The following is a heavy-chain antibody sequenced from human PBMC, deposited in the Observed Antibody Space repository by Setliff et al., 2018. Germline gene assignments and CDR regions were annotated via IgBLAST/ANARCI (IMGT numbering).Heavy chain of an antibody. V-gene: IGHV1-69*05. CDR2: IIPIFGTA. J-gene: IGHJ6*02. Sequence: VKVSCKTSGGTFSSYAISWVRQAPGQGLEWMGGIIPIFGTANYAQKFQGRVTITTDESTSTAYMELSSLRSEDTAVYYCARANCTNGVCYWGEYYYYGMDVWGQGTTVTVSS. D-gene: IGHD2-8*01. CDR3: ARANCTNGVCYWGEYYYYGMDV. CDR1: GGTFSSYA.